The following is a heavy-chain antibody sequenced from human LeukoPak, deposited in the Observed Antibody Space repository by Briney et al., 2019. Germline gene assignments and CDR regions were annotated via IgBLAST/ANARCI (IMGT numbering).Heavy chain of an antibody. V-gene: IGHV1-8*01. CDR1: GYTFSSWD. D-gene: IGHD2-15*01. Sequence: ASLKVSCKASGYTFSSWDINWVRQAPGQGPVWMGWVNPYSGNTGHAQQFQGRVTLTMNTSISTVYMELSSLRSEDTAVYYCARRPRYCSGGNCYDYWGQGTLVTVSS. CDR2: VNPYSGNT. J-gene: IGHJ4*02. CDR3: ARRPRYCSGGNCYDY.